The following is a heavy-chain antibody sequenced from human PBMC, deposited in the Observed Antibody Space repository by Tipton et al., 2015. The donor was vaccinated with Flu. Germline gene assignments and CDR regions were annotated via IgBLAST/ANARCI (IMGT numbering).Heavy chain of an antibody. CDR1: EFTVSSKY. D-gene: IGHD1-1*01. CDR2: IYSDGTT. J-gene: IGHJ6*02. CDR3: ARLPPSWNTWPPWMDV. V-gene: IGHV3-53*01. Sequence: QLVQSGGGLIQPGGSLRLSCAASEFTVSSKYMSWVRQAPGKGLEWVSVIYSDGTTYYADSVKGRFTISRDNFKNVLHLQMNSLRAEDTAVYYCARLPPSWNTWPPWMDVWGQGTTVTVSS.